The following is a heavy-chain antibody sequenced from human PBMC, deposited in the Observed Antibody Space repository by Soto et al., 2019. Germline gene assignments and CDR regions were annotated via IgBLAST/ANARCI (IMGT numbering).Heavy chain of an antibody. J-gene: IGHJ4*02. V-gene: IGHV3-33*01. CDR2: IWYDGSNK. Sequence: QVQLVESGGGVVQPGRSLRLSCAASGFTFSSYGMHWVRQAPGKGLEGVAVIWYDGSNKYYADAVKGRFTISRDNSKNTLYLQMNRLRAEDTAVYYCARDSYYYDSSGSVADYWGQGTLVTVSS. CDR3: ARDSYYYDSSGSVADY. CDR1: GFTFSSYG. D-gene: IGHD3-22*01.